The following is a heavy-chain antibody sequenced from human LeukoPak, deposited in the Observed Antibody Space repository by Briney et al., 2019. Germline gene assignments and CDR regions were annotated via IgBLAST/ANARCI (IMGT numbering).Heavy chain of an antibody. CDR3: ARGSYTLYNGMDV. CDR2: IKQDGREK. J-gene: IGHJ6*02. V-gene: IGHV3-7*01. CDR1: GLTFGTSW. Sequence: PGGSLRLSCAVSGLTFGTSWMNWVRQPPGKGLECVAKIKQDGREKYYVDSVKGRFTMSRDNATKSVYLQMNSLRAEDTAVYYCARGSYTLYNGMDVWGQGTTVTVSS. D-gene: IGHD2-2*02.